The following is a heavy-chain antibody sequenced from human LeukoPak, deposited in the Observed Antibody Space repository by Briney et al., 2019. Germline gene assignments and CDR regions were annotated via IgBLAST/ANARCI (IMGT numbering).Heavy chain of an antibody. Sequence: PLETLSLTRTVTGGSISSYYWSWIRQPPGKGLEWIGYIYYSGSTNYNPSLKSRVTISVDTSKNQFSLKLSSVTAADTAVYYCARDDSGWYRNAFDIWGQGTMVTVSS. J-gene: IGHJ3*02. CDR2: IYYSGST. CDR3: ARDDSGWYRNAFDI. V-gene: IGHV4-59*01. D-gene: IGHD6-19*01. CDR1: GGSISSYY.